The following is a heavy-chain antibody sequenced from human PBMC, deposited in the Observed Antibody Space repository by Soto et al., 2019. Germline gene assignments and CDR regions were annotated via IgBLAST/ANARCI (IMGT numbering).Heavy chain of an antibody. D-gene: IGHD2-2*01. J-gene: IGHJ3*02. Sequence: GRSLRLSCAASGFTFSDHYMSWIRQAQGQGLEWVSYISSSGSTIYYADSVKGRFTISRDNAKNSLYLQMNSLRAEDTAVYYCARGVLGYCSSTSCYPDAFDIWGQGTMVTVSS. CDR2: ISSSGSTI. V-gene: IGHV3-11*01. CDR3: ARGVLGYCSSTSCYPDAFDI. CDR1: GFTFSDHY.